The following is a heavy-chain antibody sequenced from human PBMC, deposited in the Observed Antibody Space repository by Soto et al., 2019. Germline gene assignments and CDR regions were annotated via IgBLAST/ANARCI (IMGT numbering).Heavy chain of an antibody. J-gene: IGHJ4*02. Sequence: QVQLVQSGAEVKKPGASVKVSCKASGYTFTSYGISWVRQAPGQGLEWMGWISAYNGNTNYAQKLQGRVTMTTDTSTSTDYMELRSLRSDDTAVYYCARDKRGQQLVRNLDYWCQGTLVTVAS. CDR3: ARDKRGQQLVRNLDY. CDR1: GYTFTSYG. D-gene: IGHD6-13*01. CDR2: ISAYNGNT. V-gene: IGHV1-18*01.